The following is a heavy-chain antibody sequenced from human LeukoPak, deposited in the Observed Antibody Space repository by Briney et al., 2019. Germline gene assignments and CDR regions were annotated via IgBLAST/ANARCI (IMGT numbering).Heavy chain of an antibody. Sequence: SQTLSLTWTVSGGSISSGGYYWSWIRQHPGKGLEWIGYIYHSGSTYYNPSLKSRVTISVDTSKNQFSLKLSSVTAADTAVYYCARAPPTYYYDSSGYSPFDYWGQGTLVTVSS. J-gene: IGHJ4*02. V-gene: IGHV4-31*02. D-gene: IGHD3-22*01. CDR2: IYHSGST. CDR1: GGSISSGGYY. CDR3: ARAPPTYYYDSSGYSPFDY.